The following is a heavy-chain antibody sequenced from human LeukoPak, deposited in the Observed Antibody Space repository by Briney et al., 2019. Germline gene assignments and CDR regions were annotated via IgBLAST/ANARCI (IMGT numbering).Heavy chain of an antibody. Sequence: GGSLRLSCAASGFTFSSCTTSWVRQAPGKGLEWGSTVSGSGGSTYYADSVKGRFTISRDNSKNTLYVQMNSLRAEDTAVYYCAKRIGSCNSISCLYFDHWGQGALVTVSS. CDR3: AKRIGSCNSISCLYFDH. CDR2: VSGSGGST. J-gene: IGHJ4*02. CDR1: GFTFSSCT. V-gene: IGHV3-23*01. D-gene: IGHD2-2*01.